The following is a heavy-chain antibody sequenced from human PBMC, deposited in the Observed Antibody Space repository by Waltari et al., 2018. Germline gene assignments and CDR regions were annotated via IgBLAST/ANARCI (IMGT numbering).Heavy chain of an antibody. V-gene: IGHV4-59*01. CDR2: IYYSGST. CDR1: VGPISSYY. J-gene: IGHJ3*02. D-gene: IGHD3-22*01. Sequence: QVQLQESGPGLVKPSETLSLTCTVSVGPISSYYWRWIRQPPGKGLEWIGYIYYSGSTNYNPSLKSRVTISVDTAKNQFSLKLSSVTAADKAVYYCARAYYYDSSGYYSVFDIWGQGTMVTVSS. CDR3: ARAYYYDSSGYYSVFDI.